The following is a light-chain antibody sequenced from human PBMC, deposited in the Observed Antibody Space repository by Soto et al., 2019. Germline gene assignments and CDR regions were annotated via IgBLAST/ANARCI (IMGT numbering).Light chain of an antibody. CDR1: QSVSSY. CDR2: DAS. J-gene: IGKJ4*02. Sequence: EIVLTQSPATLSLSPGERATLSCRASQSVSSYLAWYQQKPGQAPRLLIYDASNRATGIPARFSGSGSGTDFNLTISSLEPEDFAGYYCQQRSNWLTFGGGTKVEIK. V-gene: IGKV3-11*01. CDR3: QQRSNWLT.